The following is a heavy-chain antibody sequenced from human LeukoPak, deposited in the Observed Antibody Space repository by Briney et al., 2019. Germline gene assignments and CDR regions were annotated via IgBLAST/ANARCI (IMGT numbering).Heavy chain of an antibody. J-gene: IGHJ4*02. D-gene: IGHD2-15*01. V-gene: IGHV3-30*04. Sequence: PGGSLRLSCAASGFNLTNYAMHWVRQAPGKGLEWVTLISYSGDNKYYADSVKGRFTFSRDKSKNTLYLQMNSLRAEDTAVYYCARGSRVVVAPSLTDYWGQGTLVTVSS. CDR1: GFNLTNYA. CDR2: ISYSGDNK. CDR3: ARGSRVVVAPSLTDY.